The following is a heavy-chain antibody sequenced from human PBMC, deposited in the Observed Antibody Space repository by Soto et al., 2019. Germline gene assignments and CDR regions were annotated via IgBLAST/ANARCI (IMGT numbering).Heavy chain of an antibody. CDR2: INAGNGNT. Sequence: GASVKVSCKASGYTFTSYAMHWVRQAPGQRLEWMGWINAGNGNTKYAQKFEGWVTMTRDTSISTAYMEVRRLTSDDTAVYYCARGSPTTTPFDYRGQGTLVTVSS. CDR1: GYTFTSYA. D-gene: IGHD1-1*01. J-gene: IGHJ4*02. CDR3: ARGSPTTTPFDY. V-gene: IGHV1-3*01.